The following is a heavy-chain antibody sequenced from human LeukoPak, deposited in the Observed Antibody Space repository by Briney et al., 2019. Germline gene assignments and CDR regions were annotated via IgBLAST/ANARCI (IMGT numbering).Heavy chain of an antibody. V-gene: IGHV4-4*07. Sequence: PSETLSLTCTFSDVSTSFYYWSWIRQPAGKGLEWLGRIYTNGNTNYNPSLKSRVTMSVDTSKKQLSLKLSSVTGADTAVYYCAREAMGQEGWNWFDPWGQGTVVTVSS. J-gene: IGHJ5*02. CDR3: AREAMGQEGWNWFDP. CDR2: IYTNGNT. CDR1: DVSTSFYY. D-gene: IGHD5-18*01.